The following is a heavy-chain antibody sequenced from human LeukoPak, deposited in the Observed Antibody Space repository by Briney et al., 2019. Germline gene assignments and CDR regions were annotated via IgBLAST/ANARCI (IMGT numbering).Heavy chain of an antibody. V-gene: IGHV1-2*02. Sequence: ASVKVSCKASGYTFTGYYMHWVRQAPGQGLEWMGWINLNSGGTNYAQKFQGRVTMTRDTSISTAYMELSRLRSDDTAVYYCARGVLSTSSWFDPWGQGTLVTVSS. CDR2: INLNSGGT. CDR3: ARGVLSTSSWFDP. J-gene: IGHJ5*02. CDR1: GYTFTGYY. D-gene: IGHD3-16*01.